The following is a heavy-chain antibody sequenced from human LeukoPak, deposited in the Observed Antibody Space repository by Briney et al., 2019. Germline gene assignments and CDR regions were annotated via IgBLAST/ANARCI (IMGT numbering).Heavy chain of an antibody. Sequence: PGGSLRLSCAASGFTVSSNYMSWVRQAPGKGLEWVSVIYSGGSTYYADSVKGRFTISRDNSKNTLYLQMNSLRAEDTAVYYCARARVHYDSSFDYWGQGTLVTVSS. CDR3: ARARVHYDSSFDY. D-gene: IGHD3-22*01. CDR2: IYSGGST. CDR1: GFTVSSNY. J-gene: IGHJ4*02. V-gene: IGHV3-66*01.